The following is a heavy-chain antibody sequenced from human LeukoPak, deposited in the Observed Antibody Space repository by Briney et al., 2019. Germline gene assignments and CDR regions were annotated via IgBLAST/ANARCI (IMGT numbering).Heavy chain of an antibody. V-gene: IGHV4-59*01. CDR2: VDHTGST. D-gene: IGHD4-11*01. CDR3: ARGRVSSSTWYSTYYYFFYMDL. CDR1: DDSLTMYY. J-gene: IGHJ6*03. Sequence: PSETLSLTCTVSDDSLTMYYWTWIRQPPGQGLEWIGYVDHTGSTKFNPSLTGRVSISRDTSKNFFSLRLRSVTAADTAVYFCARGRVSSSTWYSTYYYFFYMDLWGKGTTVTVSS.